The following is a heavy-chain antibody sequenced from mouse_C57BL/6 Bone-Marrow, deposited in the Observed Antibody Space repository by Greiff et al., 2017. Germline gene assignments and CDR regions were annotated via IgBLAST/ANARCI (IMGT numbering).Heavy chain of an antibody. CDR3: ARGTTVAAY. J-gene: IGHJ3*01. CDR2: IDPSDSYT. D-gene: IGHD1-1*01. Sequence: QVQLQQPGAELVMPGASVKLSCKASGYTFTSYWMHWVKQRPGQGLEWIGEIDPSDSYTNYNQKFKGKSTLTVDKSSSTAYMQLSSRTSEDSAVYYCARGTTVAAYWGQGTLVTVSA. CDR1: GYTFTSYW. V-gene: IGHV1-69*01.